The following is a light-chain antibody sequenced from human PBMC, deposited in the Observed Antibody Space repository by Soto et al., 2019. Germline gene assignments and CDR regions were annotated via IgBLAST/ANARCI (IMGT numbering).Light chain of an antibody. Sequence: EIVVTQSPATLSVSPGERATLSCRASQSVGNNFAWYQQKPGQAPRLLIFATSTRATCVPARFSGSGSGTEFTLTISSLQSEDFAVYYCQQYSDWPLTFGGGTKVEIE. CDR2: ATS. V-gene: IGKV3-15*01. J-gene: IGKJ4*01. CDR3: QQYSDWPLT. CDR1: QSVGNN.